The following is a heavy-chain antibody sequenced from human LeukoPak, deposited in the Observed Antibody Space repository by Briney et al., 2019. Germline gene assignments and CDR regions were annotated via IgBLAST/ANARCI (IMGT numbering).Heavy chain of an antibody. V-gene: IGHV1-2*04. Sequence: ASVKVSCNASGYTFTGYYMHWVRQAPGQGLEWMGWINPNSGGTNYAQKFQGWVAMTRDTSISTAYMELSRLRSDDTAVYYCARVGDGDSSLYDYWGQGTLVTVSS. J-gene: IGHJ4*02. CDR2: INPNSGGT. CDR3: ARVGDGDSSLYDY. CDR1: GYTFTGYY. D-gene: IGHD5-24*01.